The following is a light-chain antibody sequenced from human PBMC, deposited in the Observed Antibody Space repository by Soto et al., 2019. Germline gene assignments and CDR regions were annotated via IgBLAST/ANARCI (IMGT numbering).Light chain of an antibody. CDR3: GSSTDTDTLVI. CDR1: TSDVGRYKF. V-gene: IGLV2-14*01. Sequence: QSALTQPRSVSGSPGQSITISCTGTTSDVGRYKFVSWYQHHPGKAPKLLIFEVTNRPSGVSSRFSGSKSGNTASLTISGLQTEDEATYYCGSSTDTDTLVIFGGGTKLTVL. J-gene: IGLJ2*01. CDR2: EVT.